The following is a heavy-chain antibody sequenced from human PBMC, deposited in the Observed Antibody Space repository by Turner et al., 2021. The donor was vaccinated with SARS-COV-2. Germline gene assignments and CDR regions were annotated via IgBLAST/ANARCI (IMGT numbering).Heavy chain of an antibody. V-gene: IGHV3-33*01. D-gene: IGHD6-19*01. Sequence: QVQLVESGGGVVQHGRSLRLSCAASGFTFRSYGMHWVRQAPGKGLEWVAFIWYDGSNRYYADSVKGRFTISRDNSKNTLSLQMNSLRAEDTAVYYCARPIPSYSSGWYGCYFDYWGQGTLVTVSS. CDR1: GFTFRSYG. CDR3: ARPIPSYSSGWYGCYFDY. J-gene: IGHJ4*02. CDR2: IWYDGSNR.